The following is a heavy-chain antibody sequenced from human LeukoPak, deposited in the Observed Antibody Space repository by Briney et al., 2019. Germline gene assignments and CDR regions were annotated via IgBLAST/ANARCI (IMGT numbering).Heavy chain of an antibody. Sequence: ASGKVSCTASGYTFTSYAIHWVRQAPGQGLEWMGWITPSGGTNYPQKFQGRVAITWDTSITTAYMDLSRLTSDDTAVYYCARDRYGDGFAHLDYWGQGALVTVSS. J-gene: IGHJ4*02. CDR3: ARDRYGDGFAHLDY. V-gene: IGHV1-2*02. CDR1: GYTFTSYA. D-gene: IGHD5-24*01. CDR2: ITPSGGT.